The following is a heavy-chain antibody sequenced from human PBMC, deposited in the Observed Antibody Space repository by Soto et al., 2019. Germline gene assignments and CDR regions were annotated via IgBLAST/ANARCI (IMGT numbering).Heavy chain of an antibody. V-gene: IGHV4-39*01. Sequence: PSETLSLTCTVSVGSIISSSYYWGWIRQPPGKGLEWIGSIYYSGSTYYNPSLKSRVTISVDTSKNQFSLKLSSVTAADTAVYYCARPRSYSSSSGEYGMDVWGQGTTVTVSS. CDR1: VGSIISSSYY. D-gene: IGHD6-6*01. J-gene: IGHJ6*02. CDR2: IYYSGST. CDR3: ARPRSYSSSSGEYGMDV.